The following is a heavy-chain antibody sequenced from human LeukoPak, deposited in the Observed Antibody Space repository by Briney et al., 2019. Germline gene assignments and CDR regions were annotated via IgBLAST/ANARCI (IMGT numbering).Heavy chain of an antibody. CDR1: GFTFNSYA. CDR3: ARGGCGGDCYYSDYYGMDV. CDR2: ISYDGSNK. D-gene: IGHD2-21*02. J-gene: IGHJ6*02. V-gene: IGHV3-30*07. Sequence: PGGSLRLSCAASGFTFNSYAMHWVRQAPGKGLEWVAIISYDGSNKYYADSVKGRFTISRDNSKNTLYLQMNSLRAEDTAVYYCARGGCGGDCYYSDYYGMDVWGQGTTVTVSS.